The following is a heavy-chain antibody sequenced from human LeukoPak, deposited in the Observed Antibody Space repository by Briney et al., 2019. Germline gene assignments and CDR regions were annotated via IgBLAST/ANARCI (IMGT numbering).Heavy chain of an antibody. D-gene: IGHD3-10*01. V-gene: IGHV3-11*05. Sequence: SGGSLRLSCAASGFTFSDYFMTWIRQAPGKGLEWVSFISSSSANTKYADSVKGRFTISRDNAKNLLYLQMNSLRADDTAVYYCARGHEALGYWGQGTLVTVSS. J-gene: IGHJ4*02. CDR2: ISSSSANT. CDR1: GFTFSDYF. CDR3: ARGHEALGY.